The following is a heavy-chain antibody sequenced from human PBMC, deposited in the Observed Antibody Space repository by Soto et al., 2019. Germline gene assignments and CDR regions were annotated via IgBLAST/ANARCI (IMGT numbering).Heavy chain of an antibody. CDR2: IYYSGTT. J-gene: IGHJ3*02. V-gene: IGHV4-59*01. CDR3: ARGRGGTYDAFDI. CDR1: SGSIGTYF. D-gene: IGHD1-26*01. Sequence: SETLSLTCTVSSGSIGTYFWSWIRQPPGKGLEWIGYIYYSGTTNYNPSLKSRVTIFLDTSKNQFSLRLSSVTAADTAVYYCARGRGGTYDAFDIWGQGTLVTVS.